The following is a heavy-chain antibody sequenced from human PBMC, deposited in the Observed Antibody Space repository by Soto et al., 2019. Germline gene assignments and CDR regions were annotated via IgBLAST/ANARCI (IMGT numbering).Heavy chain of an antibody. CDR1: GGSVSSGSYF. D-gene: IGHD3-10*01. J-gene: IGHJ3*01. CDR3: ARRYGSAFDF. V-gene: IGHV4-61*01. Sequence: SETLSLTCTVSGGSVSSGSYFWTWIRQPPGKGLEWIGDIYYSGSTNYNPSLKSRVTISVDTSKNQFSLKLSSVTAADTAVYYCARRYGSAFDFWGQGTMVTVSS. CDR2: IYYSGST.